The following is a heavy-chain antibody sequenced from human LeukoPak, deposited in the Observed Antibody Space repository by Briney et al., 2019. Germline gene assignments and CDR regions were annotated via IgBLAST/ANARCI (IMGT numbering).Heavy chain of an antibody. CDR1: TFTFSRFW. CDR2: INSDGSVI. J-gene: IGHJ4*02. Sequence: TGGSLRLSCEASTFTFSRFWMYWVRQAPGKGLVWVSRINSDGSVIVYADAVKGRFTISRDNAKNTLYLQMNSLRAEDTAVYYCARAKPKNMVRGLIMRRESRYYFDYWGQGTLVTVSS. CDR3: ARAKPKNMVRGLIMRRESRYYFDY. V-gene: IGHV3-74*01. D-gene: IGHD3-10*01.